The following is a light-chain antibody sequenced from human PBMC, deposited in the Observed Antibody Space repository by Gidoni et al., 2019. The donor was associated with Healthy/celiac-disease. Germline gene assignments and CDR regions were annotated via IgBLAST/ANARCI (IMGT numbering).Light chain of an antibody. J-gene: IGKJ3*01. CDR3: QQYYSTPQT. CDR1: QSVLYSSNNKNY. V-gene: IGKV4-1*01. CDR2: WAS. Sequence: DIVMTQSPDSLAVAPGERATIDCQSSQSVLYSSNNKNYLAWYQQKPGQPPKLLIYWASTRESGVPDRFSGSGSGTDFTLTISSLQAEDVAVYYCQQYYSTPQTFCPGTKVDIK.